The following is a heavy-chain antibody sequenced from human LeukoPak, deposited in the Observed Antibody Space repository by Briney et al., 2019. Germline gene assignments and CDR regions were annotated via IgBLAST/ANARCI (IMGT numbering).Heavy chain of an antibody. D-gene: IGHD2-15*01. CDR2: INPSSGGT. J-gene: IGHJ5*02. V-gene: IGHV1-2*02. CDR1: GYTFTDYY. Sequence: ASVKVSCKASGYTFTDYYVHWVRQAPGQGLEWMGWINPSSGGTNSAQQFQGRVTMARDTSTSTAYMELGRLTSDDTAMYYCARAAPRDYAGGSWFFDWFDPWGQGTLVTVSS. CDR3: ARAAPRDYAGGSWFFDWFDP.